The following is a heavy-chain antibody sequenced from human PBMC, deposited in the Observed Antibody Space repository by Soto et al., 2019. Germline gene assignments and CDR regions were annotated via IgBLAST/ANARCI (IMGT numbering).Heavy chain of an antibody. Sequence: GGSLRLSCAASGFTFSSYAMTWVRQAPGQGLEWVASISGSGGTTNYADSVKGRFTISRDNSKNTAYLQMNSLRAEDTAVYYCAKDRGTSIDVHRYSHYYGMDVWGQGTTVTVSS. J-gene: IGHJ6*02. V-gene: IGHV3-23*01. CDR3: AKDRGTSIDVHRYSHYYGMDV. D-gene: IGHD2-2*01. CDR2: ISGSGGTT. CDR1: GFTFSSYA.